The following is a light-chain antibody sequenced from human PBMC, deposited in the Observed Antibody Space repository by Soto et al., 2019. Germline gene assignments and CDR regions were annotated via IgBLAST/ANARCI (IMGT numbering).Light chain of an antibody. CDR1: QGIGSW. Sequence: DIQMTQSPSSVSASVGDRVTITCRASQGIGSWLAWYQQKPGKAPKLLIYAASSLQSGVPSRFSGSGSGTDFTLTISSLQPXXXXXXXXXXXXXFPLTFGGGNKVEIK. CDR3: XXXXXFPLT. J-gene: IGKJ4*01. V-gene: IGKV1-12*01. CDR2: AAS.